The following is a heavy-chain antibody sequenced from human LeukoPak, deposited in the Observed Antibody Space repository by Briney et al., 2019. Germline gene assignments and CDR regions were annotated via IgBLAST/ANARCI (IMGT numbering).Heavy chain of an antibody. CDR3: AKSRVEGSIYYFDC. CDR2: ISGSDGRT. V-gene: IGHV3-23*01. CDR1: GLPLSCYA. D-gene: IGHD3-3*01. Sequence: GGSLSLSCAASGLPLSCYAMRWVRQAPGKGLEWVSAISGSDGRTYYADSVKGRFTISRDNSKNTLYLQMNSLRAEDTAVYSCAKSRVEGSIYYFDCWGQGTLVTVSS. J-gene: IGHJ4*02.